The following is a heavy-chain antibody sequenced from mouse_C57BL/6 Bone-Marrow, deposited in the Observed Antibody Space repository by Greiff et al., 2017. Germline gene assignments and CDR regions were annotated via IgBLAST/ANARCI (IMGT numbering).Heavy chain of an antibody. CDR3: ARRFYDGYYDYFDY. CDR1: GFTFSSYG. J-gene: IGHJ2*01. CDR2: ISSGGSYT. V-gene: IGHV5-6*02. Sequence: EVQLVESGGELVKPGGSLKLSCAASGFTFSSYGMSWVRQTPDKRLEWVATISSGGSYTYYPDSVKGRFTISRDNAKTTLYLQMSSLKSEDTAMYYCARRFYDGYYDYFDYWGQGTTLTVSS. D-gene: IGHD2-3*01.